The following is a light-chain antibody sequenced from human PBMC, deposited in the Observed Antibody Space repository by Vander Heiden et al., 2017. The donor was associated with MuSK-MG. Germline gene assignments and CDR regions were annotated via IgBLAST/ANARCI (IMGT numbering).Light chain of an antibody. CDR1: QSIVSY. Sequence: ASAGDRVTITCRASQSIVSYLNWYHQKPGKAPKLLIYAASSLQSGVPSRFSGSGSGTDFTLTISSLQPEDFATYYCQQSYSTPFTFGQGTKLEIK. J-gene: IGKJ2*01. V-gene: IGKV1-39*01. CDR2: AAS. CDR3: QQSYSTPFT.